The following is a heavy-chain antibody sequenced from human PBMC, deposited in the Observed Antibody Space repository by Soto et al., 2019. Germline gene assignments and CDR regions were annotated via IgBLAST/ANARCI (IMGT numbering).Heavy chain of an antibody. CDR3: GKVLIGATRHADVDS. J-gene: IGHJ4*02. D-gene: IGHD2-15*01. Sequence: QVQLQESGPGLLEPLETLSLTCSVSGVSLNSGHYYWVWVRQSPGKGLAWIASVYYDESTYYNPSLTSRVTISISKPRNQFSLTLKSVTAADTAVYYCGKVLIGATRHADVDSWGQGARVTVSS. CDR1: GVSLNSGHYY. V-gene: IGHV4-39*01. CDR2: VYYDEST.